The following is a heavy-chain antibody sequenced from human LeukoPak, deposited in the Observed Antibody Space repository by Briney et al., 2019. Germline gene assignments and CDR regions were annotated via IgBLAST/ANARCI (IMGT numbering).Heavy chain of an antibody. Sequence: GGSLRLSCAASGFTVSSNYMSWVRQAPGKGLEWVSSIVTGTGIYYADSVKGRFTISIDNAKNSLYLQMNSLRAEDTGVYYCARDKPYIAAPDVWGKGTTVTVSS. D-gene: IGHD6-13*01. V-gene: IGHV3-69-1*01. J-gene: IGHJ6*04. CDR2: IVTGTGI. CDR3: ARDKPYIAAPDV. CDR1: GFTVSSNY.